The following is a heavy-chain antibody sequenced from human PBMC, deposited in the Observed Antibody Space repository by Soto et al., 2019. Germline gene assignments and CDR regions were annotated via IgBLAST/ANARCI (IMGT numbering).Heavy chain of an antibody. J-gene: IGHJ4*02. CDR3: ARVTQKILYSH. CDR2: INHSGST. V-gene: IGHV4-34*01. D-gene: IGHD2-15*01. Sequence: SETLSLTCAVYGGSFSGYYWSWIRQPPGKGLEWIGEINHSGSTNYNPSLKSRVTISVDTSKNQFSLKLSSVTAADTAVYYCARVTQKILYSHSGQETLVTVSS. CDR1: GGSFSGYY.